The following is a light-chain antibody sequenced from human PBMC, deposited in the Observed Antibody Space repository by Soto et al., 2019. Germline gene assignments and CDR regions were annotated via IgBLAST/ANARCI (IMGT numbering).Light chain of an antibody. V-gene: IGLV1-40*01. Sequence: SNIGAGYDVHWYQQLPGTAPKLLIYDNTNRPSGVPDRFSGSKTGTSASLAITGLQAEDEAVYYCQSYDSSLSSYVLGDGTKLT. CDR3: QSYDSSLSSYV. CDR1: SNIGAGYD. J-gene: IGLJ1*01. CDR2: DNT.